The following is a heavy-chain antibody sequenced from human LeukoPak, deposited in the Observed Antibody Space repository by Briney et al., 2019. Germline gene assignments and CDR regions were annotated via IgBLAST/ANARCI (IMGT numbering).Heavy chain of an antibody. J-gene: IGHJ6*03. CDR3: ARVGLAYYYYYYMDV. CDR1: GFTFSSYE. CDR2: ISSSGSTI. Sequence: GGSLRLSCAASGFTFSSYEMNWVRQAPGKGLEWVSYISSSGSTIYYADSVKGRFTISRDNAKNSLYLQMNSLRAEDTAVYYCARVGLAYYYYYYMDVWGEGTTVTISS. V-gene: IGHV3-48*03. D-gene: IGHD6-19*01.